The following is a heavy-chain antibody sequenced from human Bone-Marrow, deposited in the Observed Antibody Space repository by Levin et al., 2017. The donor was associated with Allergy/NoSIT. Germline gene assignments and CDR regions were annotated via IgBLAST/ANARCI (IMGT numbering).Heavy chain of an antibody. CDR2: ISSSSHYI. J-gene: IGHJ4*02. CDR1: GFTFGDYS. CDR3: AKVGRVRGFTFGPDF. V-gene: IGHV3-21*01. Sequence: PGGSLRLSCAASGFTFGDYSMNWVRQAPGKGLEWVSSISSSSHYIYYADSLKGRFTVSRDNANNSLYLQIHSLTVEDTAVYYCAKVGRVRGFTFGPDFWGQGTLVTVSS. D-gene: IGHD5-18*01.